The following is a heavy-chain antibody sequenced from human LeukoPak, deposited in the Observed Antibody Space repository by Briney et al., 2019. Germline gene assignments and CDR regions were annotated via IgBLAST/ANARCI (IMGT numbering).Heavy chain of an antibody. Sequence: SETLSLTCTVSGYSISSGYYWGWIRQPPGKGLEWIGSIYHSGSTYYNPSLKSRVTISVDTSKNQFSLKPSSVTAADTAVHYCARLAGAIPFDYWGQGTLVTVSS. J-gene: IGHJ4*02. CDR2: IYHSGST. CDR3: ARLAGAIPFDY. V-gene: IGHV4-38-2*02. CDR1: GYSISSGYY. D-gene: IGHD1-26*01.